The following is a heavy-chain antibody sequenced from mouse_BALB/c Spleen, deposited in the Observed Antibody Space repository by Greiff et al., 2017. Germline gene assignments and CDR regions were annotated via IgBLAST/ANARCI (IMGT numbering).Heavy chain of an antibody. CDR3: ARHHGSSHWYFDV. V-gene: IGHV5-6-2*01. D-gene: IGHD1-1*01. CDR2: INSNGGST. Sequence: EVKLMESGGGLVKLGGSLKLSCAASGFTFSSYYMSWVRQTPEKRLELVAAINSNGGSTYYPDTVKGRFTISRDNAKNTLYLQMSSLKSEDTALYYCARHHGSSHWYFDVWGAGTTVTVSS. J-gene: IGHJ1*01. CDR1: GFTFSSYY.